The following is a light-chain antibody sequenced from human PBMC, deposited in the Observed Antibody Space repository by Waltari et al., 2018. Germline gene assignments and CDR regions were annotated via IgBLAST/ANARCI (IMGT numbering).Light chain of an antibody. CDR3: HSRDASGVAGS. J-gene: IGLJ2*01. CDR1: SLRSYY. Sequence: SSELTQDPAVSVAMGQTVRITCQGDSLRSYYASWYQQRPGQAPILVIYDKNNRPSGVPDRFSGSSSHNTGCLTITGAQAEDEASYYCHSRDASGVAGSFGGGTKLTVL. V-gene: IGLV3-19*01. CDR2: DKN.